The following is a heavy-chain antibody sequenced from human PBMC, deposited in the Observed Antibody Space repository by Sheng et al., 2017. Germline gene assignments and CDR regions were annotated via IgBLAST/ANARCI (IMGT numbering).Heavy chain of an antibody. D-gene: IGHD3-10*01. CDR3: ARGLYNMHQWDF. CDR1: GFTVSNYY. Sequence: EEQLVESGGGLIQPGGSLRLSCAASGFTVSNYYLTWVRQSPGKGLEWVSLLYKSDDTYYADSVKGRFSISRDNSKNTVYLQMDSLRAEDTAMYYCARGLYNMHQWDFWGQGTLVTVSS. CDR2: LYKSDDT. V-gene: IGHV3-53*01. J-gene: IGHJ4*02.